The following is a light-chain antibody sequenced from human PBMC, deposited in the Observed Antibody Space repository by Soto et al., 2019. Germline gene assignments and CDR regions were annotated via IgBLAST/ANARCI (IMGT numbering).Light chain of an antibody. V-gene: IGKV3-20*01. CDR2: GAS. CDR3: QQYGSSPLT. Sequence: EIVLTQSPGTLSLSPGERATPSCRASQSVSSNYLAWYQQKPGQAPRLLIYGASTRATGIPDRFSGSGSGTDFTLTISRLEPEDFAVYYCQQYGSSPLTFGGGTKVEIK. J-gene: IGKJ4*01. CDR1: QSVSSNY.